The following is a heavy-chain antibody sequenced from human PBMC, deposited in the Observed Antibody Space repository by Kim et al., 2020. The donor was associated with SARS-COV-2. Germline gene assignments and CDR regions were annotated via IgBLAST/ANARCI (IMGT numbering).Heavy chain of an antibody. J-gene: IGHJ4*02. CDR2: K. CDR3: ARSPPGGYFDY. V-gene: IGHV3-33*01. D-gene: IGHD3-16*01. Sequence: KYYADSVKGRFTISRDNSKNTLYLQMNSLRAEDTAVYYCARSPPGGYFDYWGQGTLVTVSS.